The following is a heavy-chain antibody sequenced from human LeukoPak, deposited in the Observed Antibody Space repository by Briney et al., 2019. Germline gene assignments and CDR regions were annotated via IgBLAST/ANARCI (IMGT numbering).Heavy chain of an antibody. D-gene: IGHD1-26*01. J-gene: IGHJ3*02. Sequence: GESLTLSCKGSGYNFTPYWIAWVRQMPGKGLEWMGMTFPGHSYSIYSPSFQGQVTMSVDKAITTAYLQWSSLKASDTAMYYCARHRGSYQSDAFDIWGQGTMVTVSS. CDR1: GYNFTPYW. V-gene: IGHV5-51*01. CDR2: TFPGHSYS. CDR3: ARHRGSYQSDAFDI.